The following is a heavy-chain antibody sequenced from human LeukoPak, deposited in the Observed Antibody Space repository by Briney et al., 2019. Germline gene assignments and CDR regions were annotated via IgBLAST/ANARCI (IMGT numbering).Heavy chain of an antibody. Sequence: GGSLRLSCAASGFTFSSCSMNWVRQAPGKGLEWVSSISSSSSYIYYADSVKGRFTISRDNAKNSLYLQMNSLRAEDKAVYYCARGSSPPPGGSYYSYWGQGTLVTVS. CDR3: ARGSSPPPGGSYYSY. CDR1: GFTFSSCS. J-gene: IGHJ4*02. V-gene: IGHV3-21*01. CDR2: ISSSSSYI. D-gene: IGHD1-26*01.